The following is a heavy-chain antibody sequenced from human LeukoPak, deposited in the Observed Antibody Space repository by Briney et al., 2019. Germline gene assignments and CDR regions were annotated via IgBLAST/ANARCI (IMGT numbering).Heavy chain of an antibody. V-gene: IGHV3-23*01. Sequence: GGSLRLSCAASGFTFSSYAMSWVRQAPGKGLEWVSAINRSGGSTYYADSVKGRFTISRDNSKNTLYLQMNSLRAEDTAVYYCAKYSLYSSGWYYFEHGGQGTLVTVSS. D-gene: IGHD6-19*01. J-gene: IGHJ4*02. CDR1: GFTFSSYA. CDR2: INRSGGST. CDR3: AKYSLYSSGWYYFEH.